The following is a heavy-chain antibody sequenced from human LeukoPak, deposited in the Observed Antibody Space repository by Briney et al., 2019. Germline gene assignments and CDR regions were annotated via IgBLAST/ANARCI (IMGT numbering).Heavy chain of an antibody. CDR3: ARYYDLSGGAY. V-gene: IGHV4-38-2*02. Sequence: NPSETLSLTCTGSGYSISSGFHWAWIRQPPGRGLEWIGSISHSGRTHFNPSLKSRLIISLDTSKNQFSLKLTSVTATDTAVYYCARYYDLSGGAYWGQGTLVTVSS. CDR2: ISHSGRT. D-gene: IGHD3-22*01. CDR1: GYSISSGFH. J-gene: IGHJ4*02.